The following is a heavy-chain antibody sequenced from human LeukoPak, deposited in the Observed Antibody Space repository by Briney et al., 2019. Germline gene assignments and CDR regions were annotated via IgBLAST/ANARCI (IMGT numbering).Heavy chain of an antibody. CDR1: GDSVSSNSAA. V-gene: IGHV6-1*01. CDR3: ARGQSVAATTGYWFDP. Sequence: SQTLSLTCAISGDSVSSNSAAWNWIRRSPSRGLEWLGRTYYRSKWYNDYAVSVKSRITINPDTSKNQFSLQLNSVTPEDTAVYYCARGQSVAATTGYWFDPRGQGTLVTVSS. J-gene: IGHJ5*02. CDR2: TYYRSKWYN. D-gene: IGHD2-15*01.